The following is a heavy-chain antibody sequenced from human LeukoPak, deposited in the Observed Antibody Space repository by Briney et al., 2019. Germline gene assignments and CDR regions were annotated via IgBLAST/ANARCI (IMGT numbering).Heavy chain of an antibody. V-gene: IGHV1-69*13. Sequence: ASVKVSCKASGGTFSSYAISWVRQAPGQGLEWMGGIIPIFGTANYVQKFQGRVTITADESTSTAYMELSSLRSEDTAVYYCARGSDCSSTSCYLFGAFDIWGQGTMVTVSS. J-gene: IGHJ3*02. CDR3: ARGSDCSSTSCYLFGAFDI. CDR2: IIPIFGTA. CDR1: GGTFSSYA. D-gene: IGHD2-2*01.